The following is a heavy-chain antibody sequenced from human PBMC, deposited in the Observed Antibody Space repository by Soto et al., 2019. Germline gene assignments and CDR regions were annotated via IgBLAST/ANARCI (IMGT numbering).Heavy chain of an antibody. CDR1: GFSFSNAW. CDR2: IKSKSDGGTA. Sequence: GGSLRLSCIASGFSFSNAWMSWVRQIPGKGLEFVGRIKSKSDGGTAEHAAPVKGRFSLSRDDSKNTLYLQMNSLKTEDTALYYCTTYGNSRFDYWGQGTQVTVSS. V-gene: IGHV3-15*01. D-gene: IGHD3-10*01. J-gene: IGHJ4*02. CDR3: TTYGNSRFDY.